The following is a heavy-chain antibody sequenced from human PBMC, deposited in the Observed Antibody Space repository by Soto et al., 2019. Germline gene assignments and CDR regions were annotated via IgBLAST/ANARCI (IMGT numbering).Heavy chain of an antibody. CDR1: GGSITSYY. Sequence: SEPLSLTCTVSGGSITSYYWSWIRQPPGRGLEWIGYIYYSGITNYNPSLKSRVTISVDTSKNQFSLKLSSVTAADTAVYYCARYKSNYYYDMDVWGQGTTVTVAS. V-gene: IGHV4-59*01. CDR3: ARYKSNYYYDMDV. CDR2: IYYSGIT. J-gene: IGHJ6*02. D-gene: IGHD1-20*01.